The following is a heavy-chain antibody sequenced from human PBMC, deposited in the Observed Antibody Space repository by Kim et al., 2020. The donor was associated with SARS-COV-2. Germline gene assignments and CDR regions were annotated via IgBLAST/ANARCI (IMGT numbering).Heavy chain of an antibody. V-gene: IGHV3-7*01. J-gene: IGHJ4*02. CDR1: GFTFSSYG. CDR2: IRKNGSTK. CDR3: ARDLREDYYDGSGYLY. Sequence: GGSLRLSCAASGFTFSSYGMSWVRQAPGKGLEWVSNIRKNGSTKYYADSVKGRFTISRDNAKNSLYLQMNSLRAEDTAVYYCARDLREDYYDGSGYLYWGQGTLFTVSS. D-gene: IGHD3-22*01.